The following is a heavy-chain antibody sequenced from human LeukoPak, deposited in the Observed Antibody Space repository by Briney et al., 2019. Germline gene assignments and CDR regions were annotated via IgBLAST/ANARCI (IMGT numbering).Heavy chain of an antibody. CDR2: MNPNSGNT. CDR1: GYTFTGYY. Sequence: ASVKVSCKASGYTFTGYYIHWVRQATGQGLEWMGWMNPNSGNTGYAQKFQGRVTMTRNTSISTAYMELSSLRSEDTAVYYCAIGSGGYAFDIWGQGTMVTVSS. CDR3: AIGSGGYAFDI. D-gene: IGHD3-10*01. J-gene: IGHJ3*02. V-gene: IGHV1-8*02.